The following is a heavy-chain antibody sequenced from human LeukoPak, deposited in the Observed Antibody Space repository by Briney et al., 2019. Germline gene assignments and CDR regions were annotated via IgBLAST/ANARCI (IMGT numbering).Heavy chain of an antibody. CDR1: GFTFSSYS. D-gene: IGHD1-26*01. J-gene: IGHJ4*02. V-gene: IGHV3-21*01. Sequence: GGSLRLSCAASGFTFSSYSMNWVRQAPGKGLEWVSSISSSSSYIYYADSVKGRFTIFRDNAKNSLYLQMNSLRAEDTAVYYCASSLAVIIGSQGGDYWGQGTLVTVSS. CDR2: ISSSSSYI. CDR3: ASSLAVIIGSQGGDY.